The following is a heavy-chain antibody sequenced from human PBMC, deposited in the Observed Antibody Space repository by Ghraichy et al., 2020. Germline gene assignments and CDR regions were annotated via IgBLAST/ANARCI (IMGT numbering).Heavy chain of an antibody. CDR2: VSGSGGTT. CDR1: GLSFSGYA. V-gene: IGHV3-23*01. J-gene: IGHJ6*02. D-gene: IGHD6-13*01. Sequence: GGSLRLSCAASGLSFSGYAMSWVRQAPGKGLEWVSSVSGSGGTTYDADSVKGRFTISRDNSKNTLYLEMNSLRAEDTAVYYCAKYGIAAAGTPHYYGMDVWGQGKTVTVSS. CDR3: AKYGIAAAGTPHYYGMDV.